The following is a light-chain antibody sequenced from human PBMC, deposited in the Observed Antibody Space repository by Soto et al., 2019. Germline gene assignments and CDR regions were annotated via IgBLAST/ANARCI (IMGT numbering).Light chain of an antibody. CDR3: QQYGSSPLT. J-gene: IGKJ4*01. Sequence: EIVLTQSPATLSLSPGERATLSCRASQSVSRYLAWYQQKPGQAPRLLIYGASSGATGIPDKFSGSGSGTDFTLTISRLEPEDFAVYYCQQYGSSPLTFGGGTKVDIK. CDR2: GAS. CDR1: QSVSRY. V-gene: IGKV3-20*01.